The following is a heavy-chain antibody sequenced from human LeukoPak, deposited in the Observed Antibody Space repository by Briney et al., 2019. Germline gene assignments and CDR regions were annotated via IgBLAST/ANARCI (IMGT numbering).Heavy chain of an antibody. CDR2: IKSKTDGGTT. J-gene: IGHJ4*02. Sequence: KPGGSLRLSCAASGFTFSNAWMSWVRQAPGKGLEWVGRIKSKTDGGTTDYAAPVKGRFTISRDDSKNTLYLQMNSLKTEDTAVYYCTTDPRGDYYDSSGYYRILDYWGQGTLVTVSS. CDR3: TTDPRGDYYDSSGYYRILDY. V-gene: IGHV3-15*01. CDR1: GFTFSNAW. D-gene: IGHD3-22*01.